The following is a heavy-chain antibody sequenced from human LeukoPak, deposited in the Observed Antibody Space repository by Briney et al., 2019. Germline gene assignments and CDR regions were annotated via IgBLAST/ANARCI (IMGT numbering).Heavy chain of an antibody. D-gene: IGHD3-16*02. V-gene: IGHV3-21*06. J-gene: IGHJ5*02. Sequence: GGSLRLSCAVSGFPFSRYSLSWVPQAPGKGLEWVSSLSSSGTDTHYTDSVRGRFPISRDNADNSLYLQINGLRAEDTAVYHCENHDYVWGSFRSWGQGTLVIVSS. CDR2: LSSSGTDT. CDR3: ENHDYVWGSFRS. CDR1: GFPFSRYS.